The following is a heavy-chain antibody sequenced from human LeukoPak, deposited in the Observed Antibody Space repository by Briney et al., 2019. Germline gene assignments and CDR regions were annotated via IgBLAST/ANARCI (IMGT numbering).Heavy chain of an antibody. D-gene: IGHD3-22*01. Sequence: GASVKVSCKASGYSFTGNYMHWVRQAPGQGFEWMGWINPNTGGTNYAQKFKGRVLMTRDTSISAAYMELSRLRSDDTAVYYCARDLPADSDYWGQGTLVTVSS. CDR3: ARDLPADSDY. CDR1: GYSFTGNY. V-gene: IGHV1-2*02. J-gene: IGHJ4*02. CDR2: INPNTGGT.